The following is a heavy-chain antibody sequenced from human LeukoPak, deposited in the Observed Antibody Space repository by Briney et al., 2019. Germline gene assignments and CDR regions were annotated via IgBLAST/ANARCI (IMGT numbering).Heavy chain of an antibody. CDR3: ASDRADYGDYLV. CDR1: GYTFTSYG. V-gene: IGHV1-18*01. D-gene: IGHD4-17*01. J-gene: IGHJ4*02. CDR2: ISAYNGNT. Sequence: ASVKVSCKASGYTFTSYGISWVRQAPGQGLEWMGWISAYNGNTNYAQKLQGRVTMTTDTSTSTAYMELRSLRSDDTAVYYCASDRADYGDYLVWGQGTLVTVSS.